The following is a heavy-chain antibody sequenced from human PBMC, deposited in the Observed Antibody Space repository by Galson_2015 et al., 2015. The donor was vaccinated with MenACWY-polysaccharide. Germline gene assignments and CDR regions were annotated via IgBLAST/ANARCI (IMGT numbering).Heavy chain of an antibody. CDR3: ARRSLDNWYFDL. D-gene: IGHD1-1*01. Sequence: ETLSLSCTVSHASISSSYWSWIRQSADKGLEYIGRIHATGSTAYNPSFRSRVAVSVDLTRNKFSLRLASVTASVTAIYYCARRSLDNWYFDLWGRGTLVIVSP. CDR2: IHATGST. V-gene: IGHV4-4*07. CDR1: HASISSSY. J-gene: IGHJ2*01.